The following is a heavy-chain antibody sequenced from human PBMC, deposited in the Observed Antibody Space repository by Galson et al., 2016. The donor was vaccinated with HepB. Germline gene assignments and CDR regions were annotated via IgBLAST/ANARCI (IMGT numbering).Heavy chain of an antibody. J-gene: IGHJ4*02. Sequence: SLRLSCAASGFTFSSYPMHWVRQAPGKGLEWVAGISRDGNNKYYTDSVRGRFTISRDNSKNTLYLYMNNLTAGDTAMYYCGKHGGFDYWGQGALVTVSS. CDR2: ISRDGNNK. CDR3: GKHGGFDY. V-gene: IGHV3-30-3*01. CDR1: GFTFSSYP. D-gene: IGHD3-16*01.